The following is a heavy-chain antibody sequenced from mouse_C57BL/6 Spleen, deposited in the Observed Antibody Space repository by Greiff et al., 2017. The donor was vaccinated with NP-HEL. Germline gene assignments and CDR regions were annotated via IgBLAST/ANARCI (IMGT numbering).Heavy chain of an antibody. Sequence: QVQLQQPGAELVKPGASVKMSCKASGYTFTSYWITWVKQRPGQGLEWIGDIYPGSGSTNYNEKFKSKATLTVDTSSSTAYMQLSSLTSEDSAVYYCARPITTVVASRAMDYWGQGTSVTVSS. CDR2: IYPGSGST. V-gene: IGHV1-55*01. J-gene: IGHJ4*01. CDR1: GYTFTSYW. D-gene: IGHD1-1*01. CDR3: ARPITTVVASRAMDY.